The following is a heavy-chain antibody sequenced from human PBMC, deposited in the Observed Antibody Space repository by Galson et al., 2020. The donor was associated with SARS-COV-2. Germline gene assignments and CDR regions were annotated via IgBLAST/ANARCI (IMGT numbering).Heavy chain of an antibody. CDR2: ISSSSSYI. Sequence: GGSLRLSCAASGFTFSSYSMNWVRQAPGKGLEWVSSISSSSSYIYYADSVKGRFTISRDNAKNSLYLQMNSLRAEDTAVYYCAREIAVAGESNLTDYYGMDVWGQGTTVTVSS. CDR1: GFTFSSYS. V-gene: IGHV3-21*01. D-gene: IGHD6-19*01. J-gene: IGHJ6*02. CDR3: AREIAVAGESNLTDYYGMDV.